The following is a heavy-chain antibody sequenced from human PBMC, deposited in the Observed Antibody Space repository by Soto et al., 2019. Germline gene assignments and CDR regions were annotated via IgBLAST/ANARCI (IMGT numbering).Heavy chain of an antibody. CDR2: ISSDGGST. V-gene: IGHV3-64D*06. D-gene: IGHD3-16*01. J-gene: IGHJ5*02. CDR3: VKCGGNKDIDFARNWFDP. CDR1: GFTFSQFC. Sequence: GGSLRLSCSASGFTFSQFCMNWVRQAPGKGLEYVSVISSDGGSTYYADSVKGRFSISRDNSRSTLLLQMSSLRLEDSGIYYCVKCGGNKDIDFARNWFDPWGPGTLVTVSS.